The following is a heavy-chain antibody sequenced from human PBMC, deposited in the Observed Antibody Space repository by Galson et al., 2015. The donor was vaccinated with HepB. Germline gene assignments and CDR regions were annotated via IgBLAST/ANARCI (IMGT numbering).Heavy chain of an antibody. V-gene: IGHV1-18*01. CDR2: ISAHNGDTDT. D-gene: IGHD6-13*01. J-gene: IGHJ4*02. CDR1: GYRFTGYG. Sequence: QSGAEVKKPGASVKLSCKASGYRFTGYGISWVRQAPGQGLEWMGWISAHNGDTDTNHAPKFQGRVSMTTDTSTSTAYMELRSLRSDDTAVYYCARDPRIATSGQLYYFDYWGQGTLVTVSS. CDR3: ARDPRIATSGQLYYFDY.